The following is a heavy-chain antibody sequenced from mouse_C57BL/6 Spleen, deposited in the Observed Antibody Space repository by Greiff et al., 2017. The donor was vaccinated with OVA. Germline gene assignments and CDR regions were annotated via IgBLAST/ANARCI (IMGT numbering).Heavy chain of an antibody. Sequence: EVQLQESGPGMVKPSQSLSLTCTVTGYSITSGYDWHWIRHFPGNKLEWMGYISYSGSTNYNPSLKSRISITHDTSKNHFFLKLNSVTTEDTATYYCAREGDYGSYFDYWGQGTTLTVSS. J-gene: IGHJ2*01. D-gene: IGHD1-1*01. CDR2: ISYSGST. CDR3: AREGDYGSYFDY. V-gene: IGHV3-1*01. CDR1: GYSITSGYD.